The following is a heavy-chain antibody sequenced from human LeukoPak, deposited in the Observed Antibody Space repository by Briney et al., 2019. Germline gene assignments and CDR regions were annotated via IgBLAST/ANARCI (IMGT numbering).Heavy chain of an antibody. CDR1: GGSISSYY. CDR2: IYYSGST. J-gene: IGHJ4*02. D-gene: IGHD6-13*01. Sequence: SSETLSLTCTASGGSISSYYWSWIRQPPGKGLEWIGYIYYSGSTNYNPSLKSRVTISVDTSKNQFSLKLSSVTAADTAVYYCARAQYSSSWYNDYWGQGTLVTVSS. V-gene: IGHV4-59*01. CDR3: ARAQYSSSWYNDY.